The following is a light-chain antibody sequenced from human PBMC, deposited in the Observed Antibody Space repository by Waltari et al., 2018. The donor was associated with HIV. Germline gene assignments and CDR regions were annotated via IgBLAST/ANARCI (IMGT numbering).Light chain of an antibody. V-gene: IGKV2-28*01. Sequence: DIVMTQSPLSLPVTPGEPASISCRSTQSLQRSNGYKYLDWFLQKPGQAPQLLIYLGSNRASGVPDRFSDSGSGTDFTLQISRVEAEDVGVYYCMQTLQTPWTFGQGTKVEIK. J-gene: IGKJ1*01. CDR1: QSLQRSNGYKY. CDR3: MQTLQTPWT. CDR2: LGS.